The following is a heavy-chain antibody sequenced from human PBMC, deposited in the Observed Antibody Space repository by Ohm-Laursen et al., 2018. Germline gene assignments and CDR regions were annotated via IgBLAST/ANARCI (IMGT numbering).Heavy chain of an antibody. Sequence: SLRLSCSASGFTFDDYAMNWVRQSPGKGLEWVSDISWNSGSIGYADSVKGRFTISRDNAKNSLYLQMNSLRAEDTALYYCAKDPSSHFDVFDIWGKGKMVTASS. J-gene: IGHJ3*02. CDR2: ISWNSGSI. V-gene: IGHV3-9*01. D-gene: IGHD2-2*01. CDR1: GFTFDDYA. CDR3: AKDPSSHFDVFDI.